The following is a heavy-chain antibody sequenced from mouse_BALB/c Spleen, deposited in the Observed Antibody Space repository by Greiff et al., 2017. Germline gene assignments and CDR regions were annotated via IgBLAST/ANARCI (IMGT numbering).Heavy chain of an antibody. J-gene: IGHJ4*01. V-gene: IGHV1-7*01. CDR1: GYTFTSYW. Sequence: VQLQQSGAELAKPGASVKMSCKASGYTFTSYWMHWVKQRPGQGLEWIGYINPSTGYTEYNQKFKDKATLTADKSSSTAYMQLSSLTSEDSAVYYCARSYGYDWYAMDDWGQGTSVTVSS. CDR3: ARSYGYDWYAMDD. CDR2: INPSTGYT. D-gene: IGHD2-2*01.